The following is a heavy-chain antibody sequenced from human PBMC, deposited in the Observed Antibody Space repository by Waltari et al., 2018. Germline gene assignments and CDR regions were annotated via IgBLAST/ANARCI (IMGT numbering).Heavy chain of an antibody. CDR3: IRGVTIPDY. V-gene: IGHV3-7*01. Sequence: VQLVESGGGLVQPGGSLRRSCRASGFTVSNLWMTWVRQAPGKGVEWVARIKEDGSVTNYVDSLRGRFIISRDNAKNLLYLQMNSLGAEDTAFYYCIRGVTIPDYWGQGTLVIVSS. CDR1: GFTVSNLW. CDR2: IKEDGSVT. D-gene: IGHD4-17*01. J-gene: IGHJ4*02.